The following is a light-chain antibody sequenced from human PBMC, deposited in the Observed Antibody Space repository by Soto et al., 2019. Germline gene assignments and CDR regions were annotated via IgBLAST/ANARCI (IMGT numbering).Light chain of an antibody. CDR2: GHS. CDR3: QSYDGSLSGYV. CDR1: SSNIGAGFD. V-gene: IGLV1-40*01. Sequence: QLVLTQSPSVSGAPGQRVTISCTGSSSNIGAGFDVHWYQQLPGTAPKLLIFGHSNRPSGVPDRFSGSKSGTSASLAITGLQPEDEADYYCQSYDGSLSGYVFGTGTKLTVL. J-gene: IGLJ1*01.